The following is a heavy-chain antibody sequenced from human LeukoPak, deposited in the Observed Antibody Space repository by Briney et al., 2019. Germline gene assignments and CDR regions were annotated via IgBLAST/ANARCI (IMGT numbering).Heavy chain of an antibody. CDR3: AREGGTYYDFWSGPVYGMDV. Sequence: SVKVSCKASGGTFSSYAISWVRQAPGQGLEWMGRIIPILGIANYAQKFQGRVTITADKSTSTAYMELSSLRSEDTVVYYCAREGGTYYDFWSGPVYGMDVWGQGTTVTVSS. CDR2: IIPILGIA. D-gene: IGHD3-3*01. J-gene: IGHJ6*02. CDR1: GGTFSSYA. V-gene: IGHV1-69*04.